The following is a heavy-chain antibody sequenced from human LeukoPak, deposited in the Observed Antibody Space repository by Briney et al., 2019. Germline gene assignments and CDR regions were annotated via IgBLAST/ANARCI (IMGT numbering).Heavy chain of an antibody. D-gene: IGHD1-26*01. CDR1: GYTFTSYG. J-gene: IGHJ3*02. Sequence: ASVKISCTASGYTFTSYGISWVRQAPGQRLEWMGWISAYNGKTNYAQKLQGRVTMTTDTSTSTAYMELRSLRSDDTAVYYCARWESVGAATNDAFDIWGQGTMVTVSS. CDR2: ISAYNGKT. V-gene: IGHV1-18*01. CDR3: ARWESVGAATNDAFDI.